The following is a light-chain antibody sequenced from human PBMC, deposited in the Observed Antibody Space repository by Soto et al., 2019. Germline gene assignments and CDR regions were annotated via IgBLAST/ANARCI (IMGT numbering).Light chain of an antibody. CDR1: SSNIGNDY. CDR2: YND. J-gene: IGLJ2*01. Sequence: QSVLTQPPSVSAAPGEKVSISCSGSSSNIGNDYVSWYQQLPGTAPKLLIYYNDKRPSGIPDRFSGPKSGTSATLGITGLQIGDEADYHCATLDDSLSSVIFGGGTKLTVL. V-gene: IGLV1-51*01. CDR3: ATLDDSLSSVI.